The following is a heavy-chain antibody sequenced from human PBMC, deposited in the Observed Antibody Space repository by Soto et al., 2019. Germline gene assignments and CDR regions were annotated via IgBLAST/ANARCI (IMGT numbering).Heavy chain of an antibody. CDR2: ISYDGNNK. CDR1: GFTFSNYG. D-gene: IGHD2-21*01. Sequence: QVQLVESGGGVVQPGRSLRLSCVASGFTFSNYGMHWVRQAPGKGLEWVTVISYDGNNKDYADTVKGDSVKGRFTISRGNSKSKLYVQMNSLTVEDTAVYYCSKHGVMVMDVWGHGTTVTVSS. CDR3: SKHGVMVMDV. J-gene: IGHJ6*02. V-gene: IGHV3-30*18.